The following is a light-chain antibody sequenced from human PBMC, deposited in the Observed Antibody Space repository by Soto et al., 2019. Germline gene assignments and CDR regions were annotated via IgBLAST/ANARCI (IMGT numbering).Light chain of an antibody. CDR1: QTIDSF. V-gene: IGKV1-39*01. CDR3: QQSYTTPFP. Sequence: DIQMTQSPASLSASVGDRVTITCRASQTIDSFLNWYHQKPGKAPELLIYAASSLQSGVPSRFSGSGSGTDFTLTISSLQPEDFATYYCQQSYTTPFPFGPGTKVDI. J-gene: IGKJ3*01. CDR2: AAS.